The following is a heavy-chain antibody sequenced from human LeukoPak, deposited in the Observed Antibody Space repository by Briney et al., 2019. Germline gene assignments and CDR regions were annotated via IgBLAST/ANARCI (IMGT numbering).Heavy chain of an antibody. CDR1: GGSISSSSYY. CDR3: ARHDGYYDFWSGYSTGWFDP. J-gene: IGHJ5*02. V-gene: IGHV4-39*01. Sequence: SETLSLTCTVSGGSISSSSYYWGWIRQPPGKGLEWIGSIYYSGSTYYNPSLKSRVTISVDTSKNQISLKLSSVTAADTAVYYCARHDGYYDFWSGYSTGWFDPWGQGTLVTVSS. CDR2: IYYSGST. D-gene: IGHD3-3*01.